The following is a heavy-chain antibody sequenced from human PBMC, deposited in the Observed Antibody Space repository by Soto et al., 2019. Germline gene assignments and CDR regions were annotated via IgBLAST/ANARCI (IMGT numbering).Heavy chain of an antibody. CDR3: AKVGGSPGY. V-gene: IGHV3-30*18. D-gene: IGHD2-15*01. Sequence: QVQLVESGGVVVQPGRSLRLSCAASGFTFSSYGMHCVRQAPGKGLEWVAVISYDGSNKYYADSVKGRFTISRDNSKNTLYLQMNSLRAEDTAVYYCAKVGGSPGYWGQGTLVTVSS. CDR1: GFTFSSYG. CDR2: ISYDGSNK. J-gene: IGHJ4*02.